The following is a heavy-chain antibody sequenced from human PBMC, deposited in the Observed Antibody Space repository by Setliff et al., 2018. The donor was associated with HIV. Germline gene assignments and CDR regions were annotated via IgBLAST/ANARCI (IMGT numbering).Heavy chain of an antibody. CDR3: FLEVPLMMATTPPL. D-gene: IGHD1-7*01. CDR1: DGSFNAYY. J-gene: IGHJ4*02. V-gene: IGHV4-34*01. CDR2: SNHSGNT. Sequence: SETLSLTCAVSDGSFNAYYWSWIRQPPGKGLEWIGESNHSGNTTYNPSLKSRVTISVDTTKNQFSLKLTSVTAADTAVYYCFLEVPLMMATTPPLWGQGTPVTVSS.